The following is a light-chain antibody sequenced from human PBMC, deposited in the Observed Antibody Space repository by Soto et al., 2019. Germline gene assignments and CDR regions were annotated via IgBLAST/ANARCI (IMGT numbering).Light chain of an antibody. CDR1: QSISSSY. CDR2: GVS. V-gene: IGKV3-20*01. CDR3: QQYTDSRT. J-gene: IGKJ1*01. Sequence: EIVLTQSPGTLSLSPGERATLSCRASQSISSSYLAWYQQKPGQAPRLLVYGVSSRASDIPDRFSGSGSGTDFTLTISSLEPEDSAVYYCQQYTDSRTFGQGTKVDLK.